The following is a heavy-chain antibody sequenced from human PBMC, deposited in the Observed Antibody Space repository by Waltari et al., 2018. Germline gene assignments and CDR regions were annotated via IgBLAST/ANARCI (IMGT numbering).Heavy chain of an antibody. J-gene: IGHJ6*02. CDR2: ISNEGSVT. CDR3: GRSMYV. V-gene: IGHV3-74*01. CDR1: GFIISSYW. Sequence: EEQLVESGGNLVQPGGSLRLSCAASGFIISSYWMYWVRQAPGKGLVGVSRISNEGSVTGYADSVKGRFTISRDNAKNTLYLQMNSLRPEDTAVYYCGRSMYVWGHGTTVTVSS.